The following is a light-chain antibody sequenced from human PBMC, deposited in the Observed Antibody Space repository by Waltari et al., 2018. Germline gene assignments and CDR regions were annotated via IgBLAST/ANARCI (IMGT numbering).Light chain of an antibody. CDR2: ATS. CDR3: QQRRNWPLT. J-gene: IGKJ4*01. CDR1: PSVSYY. V-gene: IGKV3-11*01. Sequence: EIVLTQSPATLSLSPGERATLSVRASPSVSYYLAWYQQRPGQAPRLLIYATSHRATRIPARFSGSGSETDFTLTISSLEPEDFAVYYCQQRRNWPLTFGGGTKVEIK.